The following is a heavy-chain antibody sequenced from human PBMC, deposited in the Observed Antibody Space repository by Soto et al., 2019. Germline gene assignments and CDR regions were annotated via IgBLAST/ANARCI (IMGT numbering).Heavy chain of an antibody. D-gene: IGHD3-3*01. CDR1: GFTFSSYA. CDR2: ISGSGGST. Sequence: GGSLRLSCAASGFTFSSYAMSWVRQAPGKGLEWVSAISGSGGSTYYADSVKGRFTTSSDNSKNTLYLQMNSLRAEDTAVYYYATFLNYEDYDYWGQGTLDTVSS. CDR3: ATFLNYEDYDY. V-gene: IGHV3-23*01. J-gene: IGHJ4*02.